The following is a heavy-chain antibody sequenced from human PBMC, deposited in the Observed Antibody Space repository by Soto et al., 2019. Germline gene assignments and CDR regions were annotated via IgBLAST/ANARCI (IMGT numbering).Heavy chain of an antibody. CDR3: ARRYCSSTSCYKGGGWFDP. CDR1: GDSISAYS. D-gene: IGHD2-2*02. J-gene: IGHJ5*02. V-gene: IGHV4-59*08. Sequence: SETLSLTCTVSGDSISAYSWSWVRQPPGKGLEWIGNIHYNGNTKYSPSLKSRVTISVDTSKNQFSLKLSSVTAADTAVYYCARRYCSSTSCYKGGGWFDPWGQGTLVTVSS. CDR2: IHYNGNT.